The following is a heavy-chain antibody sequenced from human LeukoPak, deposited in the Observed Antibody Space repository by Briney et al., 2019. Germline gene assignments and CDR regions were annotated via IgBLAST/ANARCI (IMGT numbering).Heavy chain of an antibody. J-gene: IGHJ6*03. CDR2: IYYSGST. CDR1: GGSISSYY. CDR3: ARGEYQLLLTDYYYYYMDV. Sequence: SETLSLTCTVSGGSISSYYWSWIRQPPGKGLEWLGYIYYSGSTNYNPSLKSRVTISVDTSKNQFSLKLSSVTAADTAVYYCARGEYQLLLTDYYYYYMDVWGKGTTVTVSS. V-gene: IGHV4-59*01. D-gene: IGHD2-2*01.